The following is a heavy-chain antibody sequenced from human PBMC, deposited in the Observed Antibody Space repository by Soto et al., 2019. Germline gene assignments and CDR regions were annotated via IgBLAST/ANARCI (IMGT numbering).Heavy chain of an antibody. Sequence: SQTLSPTCTLSAGSLTSANYYWSWPRQPPGKGLEWIGYVYYSGSSNYNPSLKSRVTISLDTSKYQFSLKLTSVTAADTAVYCCARGDAGPSIGEYFQHWGQGTLVTVSS. J-gene: IGHJ1*01. CDR1: AGSLTSANYY. CDR2: VYYSGSS. V-gene: IGHV4-61*01. D-gene: IGHD2-21*01. CDR3: ARGDAGPSIGEYFQH.